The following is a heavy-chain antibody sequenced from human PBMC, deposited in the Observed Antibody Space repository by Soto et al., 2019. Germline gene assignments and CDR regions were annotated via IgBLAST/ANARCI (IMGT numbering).Heavy chain of an antibody. D-gene: IGHD3-22*01. CDR3: AHSLIGYYYDSSGSNWFDP. V-gene: IGHV2-5*02. CDR1: GFSLSTSGVG. CDR2: IYWDDHK. Sequence: QITLKESGPTLVKPTQTLTLTCTFSGFSLSTSGVGVGWIRQPPGKALEWLALIYWDDHKRYSPSLKSRLTITKDTSKNQVVLTMTNMDPVDTATYYCAHSLIGYYYDSSGSNWFDPWGQGTLVTVSS. J-gene: IGHJ5*02.